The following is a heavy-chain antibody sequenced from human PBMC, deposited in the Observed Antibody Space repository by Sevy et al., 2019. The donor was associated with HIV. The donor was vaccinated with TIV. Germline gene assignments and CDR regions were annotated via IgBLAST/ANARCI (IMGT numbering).Heavy chain of an antibody. Sequence: GGSLRLSCAASGFTFSSYAMHWVRQAPGKGLEWVAVISYDGSNKYYADSVKGRLTISRDNSKNTLYLQMNSLRAEDTAVYYCARVIGYGDYEAFDYWGQVTLVTVSS. CDR1: GFTFSSYA. V-gene: IGHV3-30-3*01. J-gene: IGHJ4*02. D-gene: IGHD4-17*01. CDR3: ARVIGYGDYEAFDY. CDR2: ISYDGSNK.